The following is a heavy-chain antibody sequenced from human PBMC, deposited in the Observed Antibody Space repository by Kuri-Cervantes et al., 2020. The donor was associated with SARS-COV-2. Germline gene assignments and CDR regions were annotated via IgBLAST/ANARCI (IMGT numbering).Heavy chain of an antibody. CDR3: AKDSGITGTTSYFDY. D-gene: IGHD1-7*01. J-gene: IGHJ4*02. Sequence: GESLKISCAASGFTFSSYGMHWVRQAPGKGLEWVAFIRYDGSNKYYADSVKGRFTISRDNSKNTLYLQMNSLRAEETAVYYCAKDSGITGTTSYFDYWGQGTLVTVSS. CDR1: GFTFSSYG. V-gene: IGHV3-30*02. CDR2: IRYDGSNK.